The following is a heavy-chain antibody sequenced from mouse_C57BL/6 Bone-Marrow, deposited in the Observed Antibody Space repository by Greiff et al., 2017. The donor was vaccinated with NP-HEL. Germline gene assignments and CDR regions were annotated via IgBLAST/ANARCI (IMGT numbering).Heavy chain of an antibody. D-gene: IGHD4-1*01. CDR2: IHPNSGST. CDR3: ARFLGRGY. J-gene: IGHJ2*01. CDR1: GYTFTSYW. Sequence: QVQLKQPGAELVKPGASVKLSCKASGYTFTSYWMHWVKQRPGQGLEWIGMIHPNSGSTNYNEKFKSRATLTVDKSSSTAYMQLSGLTSEDSAVYYCARFLGRGYWGQGTTLTVSS. V-gene: IGHV1-64*01.